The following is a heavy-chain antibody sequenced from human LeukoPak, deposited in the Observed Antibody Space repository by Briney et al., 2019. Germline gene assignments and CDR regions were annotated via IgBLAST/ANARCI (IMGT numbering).Heavy chain of an antibody. CDR2: IIPILGIA. CDR3: ARYYYDSSGYYPFAFDY. Sequence: ASVKVSCKASGGTFSSYAISWVRQAPGQGLEWMGRIIPILGIANYAQKFQGRVTITADKSTSTAHMELSSLRSEDTAVYYCARYYYDSSGYYPFAFDYWGQGTLVTVSS. CDR1: GGTFSSYA. D-gene: IGHD3-22*01. V-gene: IGHV1-69*04. J-gene: IGHJ4*02.